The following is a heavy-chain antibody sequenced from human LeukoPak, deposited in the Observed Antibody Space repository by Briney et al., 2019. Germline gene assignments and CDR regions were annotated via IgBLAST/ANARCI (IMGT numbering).Heavy chain of an antibody. CDR2: INTHGSST. D-gene: IGHD3-16*01. Sequence: GGSLRLSCAASGFTFSSYSMNWVRQAPGKGLEWGARINTHGSSTNYADSVKGRFTISRDNAKNTLYLQMTSLSAEDTAAYYALAGYYYYYMDVWGKGTTVTVSS. J-gene: IGHJ6*03. CDR1: GFTFSSYS. CDR3: LAGYYYYYMDV. V-gene: IGHV3-74*01.